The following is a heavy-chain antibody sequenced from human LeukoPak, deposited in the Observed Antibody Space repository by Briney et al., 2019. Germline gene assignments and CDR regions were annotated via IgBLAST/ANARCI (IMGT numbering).Heavy chain of an antibody. V-gene: IGHV1-8*01. D-gene: IGHD6-19*01. CDR1: GYTFISYD. CDR3: ARGPYSSGWFRHRAVNWFDP. J-gene: IGHJ5*02. Sequence: ASVKVSCKASGYTFISYDINWVRRATGQGLEWMGWMNPNSGNTGYAQKFQGRVTMTRNTSISTAYMELSSLRSEDTAVYYCARGPYSSGWFRHRAVNWFDPWGQGTLVTVSS. CDR2: MNPNSGNT.